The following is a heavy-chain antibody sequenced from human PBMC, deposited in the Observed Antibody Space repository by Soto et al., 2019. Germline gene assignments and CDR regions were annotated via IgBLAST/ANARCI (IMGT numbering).Heavy chain of an antibody. V-gene: IGHV4-31*03. D-gene: IGHD3-10*01. CDR1: GGSISSGGYY. CDR3: ARVFGFGGMDV. CDR2: IYYSGST. J-gene: IGHJ6*02. Sequence: QVQLQESGPGLVKPSQTLSLTCTVSGGSISSGGYYWSWIRQHPGKGLEWIGYIYYSGSTYYNPSIQRRVTISVDTSKNQFSLKLSSVTAADTAVYYCARVFGFGGMDVWGQGTTVTVSS.